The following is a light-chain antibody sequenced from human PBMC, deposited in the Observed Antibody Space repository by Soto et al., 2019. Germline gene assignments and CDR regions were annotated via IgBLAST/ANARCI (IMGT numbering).Light chain of an antibody. CDR2: DAS. J-gene: IGKJ5*01. CDR3: QQRYNWPPIT. V-gene: IGKV3-11*01. CDR1: ESVRSY. Sequence: EIVLTQSPATLSLSPGERAALSCRASESVRSYLAWYQQRPGQAPRLLIYDASNRAAGVPARFSGGGYGTDFTLPISSLEPEDFAVYYCQQRYNWPPITFGQGTRLEI.